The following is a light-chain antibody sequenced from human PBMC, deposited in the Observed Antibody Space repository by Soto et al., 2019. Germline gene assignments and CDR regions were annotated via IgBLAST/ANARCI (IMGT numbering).Light chain of an antibody. CDR1: SSDVGANDY. J-gene: IGLJ3*02. CDR2: EVS. CDR3: SSYTTSNTWV. V-gene: IGLV2-14*01. Sequence: QSALTQPASVSGSPGQSITISCTGTSSDVGANDYVSWYQQHPGKAPKFMLYEVSNRPSGLSNRFSGSKSGNTASLTISGLQAEDEADYYCSSYTTSNTWVFAGGTKLTVL.